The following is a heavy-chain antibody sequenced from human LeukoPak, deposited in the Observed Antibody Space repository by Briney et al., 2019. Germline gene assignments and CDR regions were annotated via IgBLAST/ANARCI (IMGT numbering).Heavy chain of an antibody. CDR3: ASEYREDHSGSQYFQH. CDR2: ISYDGSNK. J-gene: IGHJ1*01. D-gene: IGHD6-19*01. V-gene: IGHV3-30*04. Sequence: RSGGSLRLSCAASGFTFSSYAMHWVRQAPGKGLEWVALISYDGSNKYYADSVKGRFTVSRDNSKNTLYLQMNSLRVEDMAVYYCASEYREDHSGSQYFQHWGQGTLVTVSS. CDR1: GFTFSSYA.